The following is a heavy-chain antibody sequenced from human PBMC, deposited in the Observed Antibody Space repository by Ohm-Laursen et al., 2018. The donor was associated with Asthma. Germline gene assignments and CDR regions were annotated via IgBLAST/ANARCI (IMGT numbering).Heavy chain of an antibody. J-gene: IGHJ6*02. Sequence: SLRLSCAASGFTFSSYAMTWVRQAPGKGLEWVSGISSSGGSTSYADDVKGRFIVSRDNSRNTLFLQMNSLRAEDTAVYYCAKVVFMDVWGQGTTVTVSS. V-gene: IGHV3-23*01. CDR1: GFTFSSYA. CDR3: AKVVFMDV. CDR2: ISSSGGST. D-gene: IGHD3-16*01.